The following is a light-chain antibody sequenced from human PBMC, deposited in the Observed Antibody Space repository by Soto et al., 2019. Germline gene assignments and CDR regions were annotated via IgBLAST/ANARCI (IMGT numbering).Light chain of an antibody. CDR2: DAS. J-gene: IGKJ2*02. CDR1: QSISSW. CDR3: QQYGT. Sequence: DIQMTQSPSTLSASVGDRVTITCRASQSISSWLAWYQQKPGKAPKLLIYDASSLESGVPPRFSGSGSGTEFTLTISSLQPDDFATYSCQQYGTFGQGTKLEI. V-gene: IGKV1-5*01.